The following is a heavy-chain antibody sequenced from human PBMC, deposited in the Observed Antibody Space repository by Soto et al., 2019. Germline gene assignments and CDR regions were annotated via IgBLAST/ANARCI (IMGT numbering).Heavy chain of an antibody. Sequence: DVQLLESGGSLVQPEGSLRLSCAASGFTFSSYAMGWVRQGPGKGLEWVAVVSIGGSTHYADSVRGRFTISRDNSTNTLSLQMNSLTAEDTAVYFCAKRRGAGGDFDYWGQGALVTVSS. D-gene: IGHD2-15*01. V-gene: IGHV3-23*01. CDR3: AKRRGAGGDFDY. CDR1: GFTFSSYA. CDR2: VSIGGST. J-gene: IGHJ4*02.